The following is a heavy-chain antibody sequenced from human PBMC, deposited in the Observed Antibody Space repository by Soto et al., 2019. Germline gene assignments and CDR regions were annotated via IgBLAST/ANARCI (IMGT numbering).Heavy chain of an antibody. J-gene: IGHJ5*02. CDR1: GFTFSSYS. CDR3: ARDGDHYDFWSGYPENWFDP. CDR2: ISSSSSTI. V-gene: IGHV3-48*01. D-gene: IGHD3-3*01. Sequence: EVQLVESGGGLVQPGGSLRLSCAASGFTFSSYSMNWVRQAPGKGLEWVSYISSSSSTIYYADSVKGRFTISRDNDKNSLYLQMNSLRAEDTAVYYCARDGDHYDFWSGYPENWFDPWGQGTLVTVSS.